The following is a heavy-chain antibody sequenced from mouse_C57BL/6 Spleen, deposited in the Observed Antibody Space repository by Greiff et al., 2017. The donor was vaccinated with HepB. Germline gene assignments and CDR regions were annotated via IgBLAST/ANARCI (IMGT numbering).Heavy chain of an antibody. Sequence: QVQLQQSGPGLVAPSQSLSITCTVSGFSLTSYGVHWVRQPPGKGLEWLVVIWSDGSTTYNSALKSRLSISKDNSKSQVFLKMNSLQTDDTAMYYCARQGIYYGPYAMDYWGQGTSVTVSS. CDR1: GFSLTSYG. CDR2: IWSDGST. V-gene: IGHV2-6-1*01. J-gene: IGHJ4*01. CDR3: ARQGIYYGPYAMDY. D-gene: IGHD2-1*01.